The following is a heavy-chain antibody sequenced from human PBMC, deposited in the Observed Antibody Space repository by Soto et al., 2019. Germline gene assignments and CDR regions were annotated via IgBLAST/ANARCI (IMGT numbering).Heavy chain of an antibody. V-gene: IGHV4-59*01. CDR2: IYYSGST. CDR1: GGSISSYY. Sequence: XETLSLTCTVSGGSISSYYWSWIRQPPGKGLEWIGYIYYSGSTNYNPSLKSRVTISVDTSKNQFSLKLSSVTAADTAVYYCAIYSGYEYYFDYWGQGTLVTVSS. CDR3: AIYSGYEYYFDY. D-gene: IGHD5-12*01. J-gene: IGHJ4*02.